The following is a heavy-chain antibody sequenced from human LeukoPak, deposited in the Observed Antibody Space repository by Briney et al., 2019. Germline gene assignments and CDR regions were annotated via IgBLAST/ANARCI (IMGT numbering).Heavy chain of an antibody. CDR1: GFTFSSYA. CDR2: ISGSGGST. CDR3: AKPLLGYCSGGSCSHSY. D-gene: IGHD2-15*01. J-gene: IGHJ4*02. V-gene: IGHV3-23*01. Sequence: GGSLRLSCAASGFTFSSYAMSWVRQAPGKGLEWVSAISGSGGSTYYADSVKGRFTISRDNSKNTLYLQMNSLRAEDTAVYYCAKPLLGYCSGGSCSHSYWGEGTLVTVSS.